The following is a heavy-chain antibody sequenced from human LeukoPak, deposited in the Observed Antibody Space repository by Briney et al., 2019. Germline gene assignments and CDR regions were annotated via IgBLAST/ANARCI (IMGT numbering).Heavy chain of an antibody. CDR3: ASLLPAAIRPFDY. D-gene: IGHD2-2*01. CDR2: ISAYNGNT. V-gene: IGHV1-18*01. CDR1: GYTFTSYG. Sequence: GASVKVSCKASGYTFTSYGISWVRQAPGQGLEWMGWISAYNGNTNYAQKFQGRVTMTRDTSISTAYMELSRLRSDDTAVYYCASLLPAAIRPFDYWGQGTLVTVSS. J-gene: IGHJ4*02.